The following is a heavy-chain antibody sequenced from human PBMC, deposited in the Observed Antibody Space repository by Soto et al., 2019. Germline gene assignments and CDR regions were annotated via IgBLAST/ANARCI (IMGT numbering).Heavy chain of an antibody. J-gene: IGHJ3*02. V-gene: IGHV3-74*01. CDR3: ATANTPYAFDM. CDR1: GFTFSTYW. Sequence: PGGSLRLSCEAPGFTFSTYWMHWVRQAPGKGLVWVSRIKSDGSGTYYADSVEGRFTISRDNAKNSLFLQMSGLRVEDTAVYYCATANTPYAFDMWGQGTMVTVSS. CDR2: IKSDGSGT.